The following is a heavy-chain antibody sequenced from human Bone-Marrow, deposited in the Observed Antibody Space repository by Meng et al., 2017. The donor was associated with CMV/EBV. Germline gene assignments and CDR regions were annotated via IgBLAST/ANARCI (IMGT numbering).Heavy chain of an antibody. J-gene: IGHJ6*02. Sequence: ASVNLIFKATGYTFTGYYMHWVRQAPGQGLEWMGWINPNSGGTNYAQNFQGRVTMSSDTSISTAYMELSRLRSDDTAVYYCARAHYYYKMDVWGQGTTVHVSS. CDR2: INPNSGGT. V-gene: IGHV1-2*02. CDR3: ARAHYYYKMDV. CDR1: GYTFTGYY.